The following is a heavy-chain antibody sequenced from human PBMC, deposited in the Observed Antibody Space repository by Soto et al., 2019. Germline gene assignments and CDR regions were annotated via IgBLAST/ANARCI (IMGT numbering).Heavy chain of an antibody. CDR3: ARDGTRRNDAFDI. J-gene: IGHJ3*02. V-gene: IGHV4-59*01. CDR1: GGSISSYY. D-gene: IGHD1-26*01. CDR2: IYYSGST. Sequence: SETLSLSCTVSGGSISSYYWSWIRQPPGKGLEWIGYIYYSGSTNYNPSLKSRVTIPVDTSKNQFSLKLSSVTAADTAVYYCARDGTRRNDAFDIWGQGTMVTV.